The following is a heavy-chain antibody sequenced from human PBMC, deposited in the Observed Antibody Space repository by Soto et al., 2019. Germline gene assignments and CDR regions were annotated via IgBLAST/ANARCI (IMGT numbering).Heavy chain of an antibody. D-gene: IGHD2-15*01. CDR3: ARVPPLVAASDY. CDR2: INSNSGGT. Sequence: QVQLVQSGAEVKKPGASVKVSCKASGYTFTGYYIHWVRQAPGQGLEWMGWINSNSGGTKYAQKFQCRVTLTRDTSISTAYMELSRLKSDDTAVYYCARVPPLVAASDYWGQGTLVTVST. CDR1: GYTFTGYY. J-gene: IGHJ4*02. V-gene: IGHV1-2*02.